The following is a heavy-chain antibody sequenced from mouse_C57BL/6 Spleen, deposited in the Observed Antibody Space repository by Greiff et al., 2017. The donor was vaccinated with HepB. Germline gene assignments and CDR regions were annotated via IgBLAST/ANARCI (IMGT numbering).Heavy chain of an antibody. CDR1: GFTFSDYG. J-gene: IGHJ4*01. D-gene: IGHD1-1*01. V-gene: IGHV5-17*01. CDR3: ARQIYYYGSSSYYYAMDY. Sequence: EVKLMESGGGLVKPGGSLKLSCAASGFTFSDYGMHWVRQAPEKGLEWVAYISSGSSTIYYADTVKGRFTISRDNAKNTLFLQMTSLRSEDTAMYYCARQIYYYGSSSYYYAMDYWGQGTSVTVSS. CDR2: ISSGSSTI.